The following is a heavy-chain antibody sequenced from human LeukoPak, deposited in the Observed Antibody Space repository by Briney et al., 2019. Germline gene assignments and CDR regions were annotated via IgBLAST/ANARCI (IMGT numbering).Heavy chain of an antibody. V-gene: IGHV3-11*01. Sequence: GGSLRLSCAASGFTFSDYYMSWIRQAPGKGLEWVSYISSSGSTIYYADSVKGRFTISRDNAKNSLYLQMNSLRAEDTAVYYCAKDAVGYSWVNWFDPWGQGTLVTVSS. D-gene: IGHD5-18*01. J-gene: IGHJ5*02. CDR2: ISSSGSTI. CDR3: AKDAVGYSWVNWFDP. CDR1: GFTFSDYY.